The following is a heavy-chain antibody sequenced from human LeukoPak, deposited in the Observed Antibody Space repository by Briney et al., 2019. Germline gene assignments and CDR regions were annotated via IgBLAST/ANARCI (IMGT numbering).Heavy chain of an antibody. J-gene: IGHJ6*04. CDR3: ARGLYSSGGDV. V-gene: IGHV1-18*01. D-gene: IGHD6-19*01. CDR1: GYTFTSYG. Sequence: ASVKVSCKASGYTFTSYGISWVRQAPGQGLEWMGWISAYNGNTNYAQKLQGRVTITGNTSISTAYMELSSLRSEDTAVYYCARGLYSSGGDVWGKGTTVTVSS. CDR2: ISAYNGNT.